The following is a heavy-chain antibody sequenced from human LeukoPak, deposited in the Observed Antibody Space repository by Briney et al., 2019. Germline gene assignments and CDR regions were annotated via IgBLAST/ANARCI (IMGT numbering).Heavy chain of an antibody. CDR2: IWHDGSNE. D-gene: IGHD6-19*01. J-gene: IGHJ4*02. Sequence: GTSLRLSCAASGFSFSTYAMHWVRQAPGKGPEWVAMIWHDGSNEYYADSVKGRLTISRDNSKNTMDLQMNSLRAEDTAVYYCARDPPSSGWAFDYWGQGMLVTVSP. CDR3: ARDPPSSGWAFDY. CDR1: GFSFSTYA. V-gene: IGHV3-33*01.